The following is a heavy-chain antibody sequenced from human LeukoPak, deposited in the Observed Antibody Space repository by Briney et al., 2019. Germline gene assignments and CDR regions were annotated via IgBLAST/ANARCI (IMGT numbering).Heavy chain of an antibody. Sequence: SETLSLTCAVYGGSFSGYYWSWIRQPPGKGLEWIGEINHSGSTNYNPSLTSRVTISVDTSKNQFSLKLSSVTAADTAVYYCARHKDYYYSYMDVWGKGTTVTISS. CDR3: ARHKDYYYSYMDV. J-gene: IGHJ6*03. CDR2: INHSGST. CDR1: GGSFSGYY. V-gene: IGHV4-34*01.